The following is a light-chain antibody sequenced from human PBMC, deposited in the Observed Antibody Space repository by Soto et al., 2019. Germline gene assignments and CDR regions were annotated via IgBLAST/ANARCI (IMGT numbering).Light chain of an antibody. CDR3: AAWDDSLNALV. V-gene: IGLV1-36*01. J-gene: IGLJ2*01. Sequence: QSVLTQAPSVSEAPRQRVTISCSGSRSNVGNNVVNWYQQLPGKAPKLLIYYDDLQPSGVSTRFSASNSGTSASLAISGLQSEDEADYYCAAWDDSLNALVFGGGTKLTVL. CDR2: YDD. CDR1: RSNVGNNV.